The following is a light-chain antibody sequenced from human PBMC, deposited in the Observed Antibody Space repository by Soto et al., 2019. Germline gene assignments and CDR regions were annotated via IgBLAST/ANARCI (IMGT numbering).Light chain of an antibody. V-gene: IGKV3-15*01. CDR3: QQRSDWPPT. CDR2: GAS. CDR1: ETVATN. J-gene: IGKJ5*01. Sequence: PGERATLSCWASETVATNLAWYQQKPGQAPRLLISGASTRAAGISDRFRGSGSGTEFILTISSLQSEDFAVYFCQQRSDWPPTFGQGTRLEIK.